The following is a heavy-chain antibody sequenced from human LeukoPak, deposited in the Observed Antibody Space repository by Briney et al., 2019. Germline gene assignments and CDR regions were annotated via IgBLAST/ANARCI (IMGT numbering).Heavy chain of an antibody. CDR1: GYNFTNYW. CDR2: IYPGDSDT. J-gene: IGHJ4*02. Sequence: GESLKISCEGSGYNFTNYWIGWVRQMPGKGLEWMGIIYPGDSDTRYSPSFQGQVTISADKSISTAYLQWSSLKASDTAMYFCARRRDGYNYVGSDYWGQGTLVTVSS. CDR3: ARRRDGYNYVGSDY. D-gene: IGHD5-24*01. V-gene: IGHV5-51*01.